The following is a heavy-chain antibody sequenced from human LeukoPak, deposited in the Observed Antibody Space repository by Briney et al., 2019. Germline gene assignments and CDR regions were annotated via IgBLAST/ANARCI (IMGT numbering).Heavy chain of an antibody. Sequence: SETLSLTCTVSGGSISSYYWSWIRQPAGKGLEWIGRIYTSGSTNYNPSLKSRVTMSVDTSKNQFSLKLSSVTAADTAVYYCARVGSSRTHYYMDVWGKGTTVTISS. CDR2: IYTSGST. J-gene: IGHJ6*03. CDR3: ARVGSSRTHYYMDV. CDR1: GGSISSYY. D-gene: IGHD1-26*01. V-gene: IGHV4-4*07.